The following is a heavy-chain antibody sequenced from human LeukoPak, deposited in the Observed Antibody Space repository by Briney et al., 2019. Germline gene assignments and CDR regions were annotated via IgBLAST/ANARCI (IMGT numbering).Heavy chain of an antibody. Sequence: ASVKVSCKASGYNFIGYYMHLVRQAPGQGLEWMGWINPNSGGTNYAQKFRGRVTMTRDTSINTAYMELSGLTSDDTAIYYCARDLRTPYHYGMNVWGQGTTVTVSS. CDR1: GYNFIGYY. D-gene: IGHD1-1*01. V-gene: IGHV1-2*02. CDR3: ARDLRTPYHYGMNV. CDR2: INPNSGGT. J-gene: IGHJ6*02.